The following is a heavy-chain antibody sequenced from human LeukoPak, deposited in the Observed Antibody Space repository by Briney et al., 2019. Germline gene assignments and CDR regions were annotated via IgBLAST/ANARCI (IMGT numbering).Heavy chain of an antibody. D-gene: IGHD5-18*01. CDR3: ARDGSGYSYGSDKFDY. CDR2: ISSSGSTI. Sequence: PGGSLRLSCAASGFTFSDYYMSWIRQAPGKGLEWIACISSSGSTIYYADSVKGRFTISRDNAKNSLYLQMNSLRAEDTAVYCCARDGSGYSYGSDKFDYWGQGTLVTVSS. J-gene: IGHJ4*02. V-gene: IGHV3-11*01. CDR1: GFTFSDYY.